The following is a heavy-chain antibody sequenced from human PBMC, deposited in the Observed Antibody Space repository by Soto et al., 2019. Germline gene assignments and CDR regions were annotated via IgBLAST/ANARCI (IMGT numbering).Heavy chain of an antibody. Sequence: HVQLVQSGAEVKKPGGSVKVSCKASGYTFTSYGNSWVRQAPGQGLEWMGWISAYNGNTNYAQKLQGRVTMTTDTSTSTAYMELRSLRSDDTAVYYCARTSGEYYDILTGYSAPYYFDYWGQGTLVTVSS. CDR3: ARTSGEYYDILTGYSAPYYFDY. V-gene: IGHV1-18*01. CDR2: ISAYNGNT. D-gene: IGHD3-9*01. CDR1: GYTFTSYG. J-gene: IGHJ4*02.